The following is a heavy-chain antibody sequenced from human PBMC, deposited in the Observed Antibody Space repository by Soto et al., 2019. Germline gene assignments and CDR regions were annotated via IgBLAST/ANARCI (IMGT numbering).Heavy chain of an antibody. CDR1: GYTFTSYD. D-gene: IGHD2-15*01. J-gene: IGHJ5*02. CDR2: MNPNSGNT. V-gene: IGHV1-8*01. CDR3: ARVSCSGGSCYFIWFDP. Sequence: ASVKVSCKASGYTFTSYDINWVRQATGQGLEWMGWMNPNSGNTGYAQKFQGRVTMTRNTSISTAYMELSSLRSEDTAVYYCARVSCSGGSCYFIWFDPWGQGTLVTVSS.